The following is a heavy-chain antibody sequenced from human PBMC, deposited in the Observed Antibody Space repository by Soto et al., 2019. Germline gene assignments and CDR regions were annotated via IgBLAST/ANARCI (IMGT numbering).Heavy chain of an antibody. Sequence: GGSLRLSCAASGFTFSSYAMSWVRQAPGKGLEWVSAISGSGGSTYYADSVKGRFTISRDNSKNTLYLQMNSLRAEDTAVYYCAKDGFSSPYYYGSGSYLYWGQGTLVTVSS. CDR3: AKDGFSSPYYYGSGSYLY. CDR2: ISGSGGST. J-gene: IGHJ4*02. V-gene: IGHV3-23*01. CDR1: GFTFSSYA. D-gene: IGHD3-10*01.